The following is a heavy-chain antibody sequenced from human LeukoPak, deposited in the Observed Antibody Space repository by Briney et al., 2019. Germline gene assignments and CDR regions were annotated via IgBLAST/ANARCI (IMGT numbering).Heavy chain of an antibody. CDR3: ARDPHYYYDSSGYWSPNAFDI. CDR2: INTNTGNP. V-gene: IGHV7-4-1*02. Sequence: GASVKVSCKASGYTFTSYAMNWVRQAPGQGLEWMGWINTNTGNPTYAQGFTGRFVFSLDTSVSTAYLQISSLRAEDTAVYYCARDPHYYYDSSGYWSPNAFDIWGQGTMVTVSS. J-gene: IGHJ3*02. D-gene: IGHD3-22*01. CDR1: GYTFTSYA.